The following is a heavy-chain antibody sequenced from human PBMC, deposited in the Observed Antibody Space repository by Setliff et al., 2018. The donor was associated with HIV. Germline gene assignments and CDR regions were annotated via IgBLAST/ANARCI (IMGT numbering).Heavy chain of an antibody. CDR3: ARPHSGRGGGAWFDP. Sequence: KPSETLSLTCTVSGDSINSGHYYWGWIRQPPGKGLEWIGNILNGETTFYNPSLKNRVTISADTSKNQFSLRLASVTAADTAVYHCARPHSGRGGGAWFDPWGHGTLVTVSS. J-gene: IGHJ5*02. CDR2: ILNGETT. V-gene: IGHV4-39*01. D-gene: IGHD6-19*01. CDR1: GDSINSGHYY.